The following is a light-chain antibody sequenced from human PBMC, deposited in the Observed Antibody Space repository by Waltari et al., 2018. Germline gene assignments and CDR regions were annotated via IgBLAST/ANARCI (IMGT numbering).Light chain of an antibody. V-gene: IGKV3-15*01. CDR3: QQYNNWPQT. CDR2: DAS. CDR1: QSISSN. J-gene: IGKJ1*01. Sequence: EIVMTQSPATLSVSPGDRATLSCRASQSISSNLAWYQHRPGQAPSLLIYDASTRSTGIPARFSCSGSGTEFTLTISSLQSEDFALYYFQQYNNWPQTFGQGTKVEIE.